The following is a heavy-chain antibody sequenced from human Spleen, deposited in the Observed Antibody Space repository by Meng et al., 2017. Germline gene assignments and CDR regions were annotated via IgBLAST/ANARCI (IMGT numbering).Heavy chain of an antibody. CDR2: INHSGST. CDR1: GGSFSGYY. V-gene: IGHV4-34*01. Sequence: SETLSLTCAVYGGSFSGYYWSWIRQPPGKGLEWIGEINHSGSTNYNPSLKSRVTISVDTSKNQFSLKLSSVTAADTAVYYCARVGITMVRGVITPWGQGTLVTVSS. J-gene: IGHJ5*02. D-gene: IGHD3-10*01. CDR3: ARVGITMVRGVITP.